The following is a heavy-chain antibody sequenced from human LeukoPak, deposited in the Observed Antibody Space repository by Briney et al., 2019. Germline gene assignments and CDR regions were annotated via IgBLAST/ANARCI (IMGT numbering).Heavy chain of an antibody. J-gene: IGHJ4*02. D-gene: IGHD3-9*01. Sequence: GGSLRLSCAASGFTFDDYAMHWVRQAPGKGLEWVSWSGWDRCSIGYADHVKRRFTISRYKAQNSLYLQMNSLRAEDMALYYCAKDNYEILTVYFDSWGQRNPVTVSS. V-gene: IGHV3-9*03. CDR2: SGWDRCSI. CDR1: GFTFDDYA. CDR3: AKDNYEILTVYFDS.